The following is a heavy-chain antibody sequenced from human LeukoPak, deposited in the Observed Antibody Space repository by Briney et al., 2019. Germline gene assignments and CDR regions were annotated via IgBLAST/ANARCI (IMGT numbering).Heavy chain of an antibody. Sequence: GESLKISCKGSGYTFTNYWIGWVRQMPGKGLEWMGIIYPGDSETKYSPSFRSQVTISADKSITTAYLQWSSLKASDTAMYFCARALYYDTSGYYSDYWGQGTLVTVSS. CDR1: GYTFTNYW. V-gene: IGHV5-51*01. D-gene: IGHD3-22*01. CDR3: ARALYYDTSGYYSDY. CDR2: IYPGDSET. J-gene: IGHJ4*02.